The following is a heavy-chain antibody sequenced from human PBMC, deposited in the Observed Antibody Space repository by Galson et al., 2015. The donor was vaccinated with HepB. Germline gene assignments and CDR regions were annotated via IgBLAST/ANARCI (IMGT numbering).Heavy chain of an antibody. D-gene: IGHD3-9*01. CDR2: VSYDGSKK. V-gene: IGHV3-30*04. Sequence: SLRLSCAASGFNFNNYAMNWVRQAPGKGLEWVALVSYDGSKKYYGDSVKGRFTISRDNSKSTVFLQVGSLRTEDTGIYYCATGIFLHLGGERFSRHNYFDPWGQGTLVSVSS. CDR3: ATGIFLHLGGERFSRHNYFDP. CDR1: GFNFNNYA. J-gene: IGHJ5*02.